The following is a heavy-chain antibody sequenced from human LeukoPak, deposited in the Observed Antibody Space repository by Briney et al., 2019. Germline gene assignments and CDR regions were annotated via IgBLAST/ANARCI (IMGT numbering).Heavy chain of an antibody. V-gene: IGHV4-34*01. D-gene: IGHD1-26*01. J-gene: IGHJ5*02. CDR3: ARSRYILVGATRVSPNWFDP. CDR2: INHSGST. CDR1: GGSFSGYY. Sequence: PSKTLSLTCAVYGGSFSGYYWNWIRQPPGKGLEWIGEINHSGSTNYNPSLNSRVTISVDTSKNQFSLKLSSVTAADTAVYYCARSRYILVGATRVSPNWFDPWGQGTLVTVSS.